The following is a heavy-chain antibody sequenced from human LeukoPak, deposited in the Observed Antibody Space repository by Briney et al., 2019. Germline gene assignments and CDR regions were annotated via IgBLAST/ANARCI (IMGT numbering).Heavy chain of an antibody. D-gene: IGHD3-10*01. Sequence: PSETLSLTCTVSGGSISSGDYYWRWIRQPPGKGLEWIGYIYYSGSTYYNPSLKSRVTISVDTSKNQFSLKLSSVTAADTAVYYCATGAGGSGSVDYWGQGTLVTVSS. J-gene: IGHJ4*02. CDR2: IYYSGST. CDR3: ATGAGGSGSVDY. CDR1: GGSISSGDYY. V-gene: IGHV4-30-4*08.